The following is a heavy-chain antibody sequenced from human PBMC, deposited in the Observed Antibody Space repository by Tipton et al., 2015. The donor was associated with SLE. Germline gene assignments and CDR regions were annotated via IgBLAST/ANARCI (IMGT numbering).Heavy chain of an antibody. Sequence: TLSLTCTVSGGSISSYYWSWIRQPPGKGLEWIGYIYYTGTTYYNPSLKSRLTLSMDTSKNTFSLKVTSVTAADTAVYYCARRFGTSFDYWDQGTLVTVSS. CDR1: GGSISSYY. V-gene: IGHV4-59*08. J-gene: IGHJ4*02. CDR2: IYYTGTT. CDR3: ARRFGTSFDY. D-gene: IGHD1-7*01.